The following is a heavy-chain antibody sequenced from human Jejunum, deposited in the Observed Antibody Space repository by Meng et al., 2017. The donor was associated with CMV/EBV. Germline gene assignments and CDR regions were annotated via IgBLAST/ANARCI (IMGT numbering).Heavy chain of an antibody. D-gene: IGHD2-2*01. Sequence: WMIWVRQAPGKGLEWVANINQDGSEKYYVGSVKGRFTISRDNAKNSLYLQMNSLRAEDAAVYYCARRPLGFCSSMSCQPLWYFDLWGRDTLVTVSS. CDR3: ARRPLGFCSSMSCQPLWYFDL. CDR1: W. CDR2: INQDGSEK. V-gene: IGHV3-7*01. J-gene: IGHJ2*01.